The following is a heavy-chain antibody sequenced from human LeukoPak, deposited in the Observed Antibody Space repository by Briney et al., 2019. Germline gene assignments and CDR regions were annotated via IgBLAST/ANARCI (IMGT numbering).Heavy chain of an antibody. CDR1: GFTFYDYG. V-gene: IGHV3-7*01. CDR2: IRQDGSQK. CDR3: ARESGSVTSEVDFDY. D-gene: IGHD4-17*01. J-gene: IGHJ4*02. Sequence: PGGSLRLSCAASGFTFYDYGMSWVRQAPGKGLEWVATIRQDGSQKYYVDSVKGRFTISRDNAKNSLYLQMNSLRAEDTAVYYCARESGSVTSEVDFDYWGQGTLVTVSS.